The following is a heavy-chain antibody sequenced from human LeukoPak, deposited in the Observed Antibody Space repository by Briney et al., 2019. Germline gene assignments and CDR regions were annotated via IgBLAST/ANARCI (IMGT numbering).Heavy chain of an antibody. CDR3: ARGGSVAGTPDYYYYMDV. CDR2: IYYSGST. V-gene: IGHV4-59*01. Sequence: PSETLSLTCTVSGGSISSYYWSWIRQPPGKGLEWMGYIYYSGSTNYNPSHKSRVTISVDASKNQFSLKLSSVTAADTAVYYCARGGSVAGTPDYYYYMDVWGKGTTVTVSS. J-gene: IGHJ6*03. CDR1: GGSISSYY. D-gene: IGHD6-19*01.